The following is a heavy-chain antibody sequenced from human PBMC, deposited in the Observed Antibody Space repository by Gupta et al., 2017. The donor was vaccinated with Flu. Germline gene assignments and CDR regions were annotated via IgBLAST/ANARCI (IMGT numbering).Heavy chain of an antibody. D-gene: IGHD1-26*01. Sequence: GRMRQATGMGLEWIGNIYYRVRTHYSPSHKRRVTISVDTTKTQFYLRLTSVAAADAAVYYWTREYGGSSLADPWGQGTLVSVSS. J-gene: IGHJ5*02. CDR3: TREYGGSSLADP. V-gene: IGHV4-39*01. CDR2: IYYRVRT.